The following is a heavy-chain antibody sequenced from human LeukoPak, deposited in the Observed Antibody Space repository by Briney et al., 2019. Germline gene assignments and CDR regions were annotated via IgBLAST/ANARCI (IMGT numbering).Heavy chain of an antibody. J-gene: IGHJ4*02. CDR2: TSKDGSDT. CDR3: ARGGYSGSYYRFS. V-gene: IGHV3-74*01. CDR1: GFTFSDSW. Sequence: GGSLRLSCAVSGFTFSDSWMHWVRQAPGKGPEWLSRTSKDGSDTVYADSAKGRLTAPRDNAKNTVYLELTNLRPDDTALYYCARGGYSGSYYRFSWGRGTLVTVAS. D-gene: IGHD6-25*01.